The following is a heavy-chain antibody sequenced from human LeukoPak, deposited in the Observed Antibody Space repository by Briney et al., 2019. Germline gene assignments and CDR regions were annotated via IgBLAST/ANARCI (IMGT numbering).Heavy chain of an antibody. Sequence: HPGGSLRLSCAASGFTFSSYGMHWVRQAPGKGLEWVAFKRYDGSHKYYVDSVKGRFTISRDNSKNTLYLQMNSLRAEDTAAYYCANLPIRGSGSYYTDYWGQGTLVTVSS. D-gene: IGHD3-10*01. J-gene: IGHJ4*02. V-gene: IGHV3-30*02. CDR3: ANLPIRGSGSYYTDY. CDR1: GFTFSSYG. CDR2: KRYDGSHK.